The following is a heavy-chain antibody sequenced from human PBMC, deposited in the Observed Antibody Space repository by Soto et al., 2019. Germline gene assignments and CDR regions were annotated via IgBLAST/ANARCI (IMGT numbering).Heavy chain of an antibody. CDR1: GFTFSSYG. V-gene: IGHV3-30*18. CDR3: AKDSRFGELFHYYYYYMDV. D-gene: IGHD3-10*01. Sequence: QVQLVESGGGVVQPGRSLRLSCAASGFTFSSYGMHWVRQAPGKGLEWVAVISYDGSNKYYADSVKGRFTISRDNSKNTLYLQMNRLRAEDTAVYYCAKDSRFGELFHYYYYYMDVWGKGTTVTVSS. J-gene: IGHJ6*03. CDR2: ISYDGSNK.